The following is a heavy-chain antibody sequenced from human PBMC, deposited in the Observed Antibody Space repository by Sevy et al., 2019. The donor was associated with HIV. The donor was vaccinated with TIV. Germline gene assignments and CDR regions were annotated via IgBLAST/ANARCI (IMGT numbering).Heavy chain of an antibody. D-gene: IGHD3-22*01. V-gene: IGHV3-7*03. Sequence: GGSLRLSCAASSGFTFSSYWMSWVRQAPGKGLEWVANIKEDGSVKYYVDNVRGSFSISRDNDKNLLYLQMNSLRGEDTGVYYCARGTYYYDSSGYDQDVFELWGQGTLVTVSS. CDR1: GFTFSSYW. J-gene: IGHJ4*03. CDR3: ARGTYYYDSSGYDQDVFEL. CDR2: IKEDGSVK.